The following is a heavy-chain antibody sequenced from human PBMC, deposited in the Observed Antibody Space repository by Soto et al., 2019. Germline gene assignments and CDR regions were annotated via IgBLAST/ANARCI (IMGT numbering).Heavy chain of an antibody. Sequence: QVQLVQSGAEVKKPGASVKVSCKASGYTFTNYGISWVRQAPGLGLEWMGWLNTYNGNTNYAQNLQDRVTMTTDTSPSPASMELRSLRSDDTAVYYCARGLTPDYFDYWCQGTRVTVSS. CDR2: LNTYNGNT. D-gene: IGHD4-17*01. CDR1: GYTFTNYG. CDR3: ARGLTPDYFDY. V-gene: IGHV1-18*01. J-gene: IGHJ4*02.